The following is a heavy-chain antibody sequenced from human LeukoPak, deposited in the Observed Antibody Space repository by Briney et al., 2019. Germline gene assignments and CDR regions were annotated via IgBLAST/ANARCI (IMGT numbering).Heavy chain of an antibody. J-gene: IGHJ4*02. CDR2: ISSSSSYI. Sequence: GGSLRLSCAASGFTFSSYSMNWVRQAPGKGLEWVSSISSSSSYIYYADSVKGRFTISRDNAKNSLYLQMNSLRAEDTAVYYCATSHDYGDYVAVHWGQGTLVTVSS. D-gene: IGHD4-17*01. CDR1: GFTFSSYS. V-gene: IGHV3-21*01. CDR3: ATSHDYGDYVAVH.